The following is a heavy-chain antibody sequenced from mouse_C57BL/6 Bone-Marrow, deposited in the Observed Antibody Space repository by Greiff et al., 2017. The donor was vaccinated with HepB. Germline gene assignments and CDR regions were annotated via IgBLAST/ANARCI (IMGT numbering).Heavy chain of an antibody. V-gene: IGHV1-50*01. J-gene: IGHJ3*01. CDR1: GYTFTSYW. CDR2: IDPSDSYT. CDR3: ANAFAY. Sequence: QQPGAELVKPGASVKLSCKASGYTFTSYWMQWVKQRPGQGLEWIGEIDPSDSYTNYNQKFKGKATLTVDTSSSTAYMQLSSLTSEDSAVYYCANAFAYWGQGTLVTVSA.